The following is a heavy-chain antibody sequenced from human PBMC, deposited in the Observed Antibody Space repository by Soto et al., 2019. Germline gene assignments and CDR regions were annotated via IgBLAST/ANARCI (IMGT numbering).Heavy chain of an antibody. CDR3: TREASGSGWESHGSFES. J-gene: IGHJ5*01. D-gene: IGHD6-19*01. V-gene: IGHV3-66*01. CDR2: IYSSGST. Sequence: EVQLVESGGGLVQPGGSLRLSCAASGFTVSSSYISWVRQAPGKRLEWVSTIYSSGSTYYADSVRGRFTISRDDSKNTLYLQMDSRSVDDSDVYYCTREASGSGWESHGSFESWGQGTLVTVSS. CDR1: GFTVSSSY.